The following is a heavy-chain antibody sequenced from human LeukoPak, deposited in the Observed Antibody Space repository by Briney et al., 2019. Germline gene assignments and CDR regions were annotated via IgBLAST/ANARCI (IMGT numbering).Heavy chain of an antibody. D-gene: IGHD3-22*01. V-gene: IGHV3-15*01. Sequence: GGSLRLSCAAFGFTSSGYAMSWVRQAPGKGLEWVGRIKSKTDGGTTDYAAPVKGRFTISRDDSKNTLYLQMNSLKTEDTAVYYCSTTYYYDSSEGYWGQGTLVTVSS. CDR1: GFTSSGYA. CDR3: STTYYYDSSEGY. J-gene: IGHJ4*02. CDR2: IKSKTDGGTT.